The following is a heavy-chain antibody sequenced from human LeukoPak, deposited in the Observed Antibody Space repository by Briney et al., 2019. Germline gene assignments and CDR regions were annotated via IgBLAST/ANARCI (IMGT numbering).Heavy chain of an antibody. V-gene: IGHV1-18*01. D-gene: IGHD2-2*02. Sequence: GASVKVSCKASGYTFTSYGISWVRRAPGQGHEWMGWISAYNGNTNYAQKLQGRVTMTTDTSTSTAYMELRSLRSDDTAVYYCARDFRYCSSTSCYTGDYWGQGTLVTVSS. J-gene: IGHJ4*02. CDR2: ISAYNGNT. CDR3: ARDFRYCSSTSCYTGDY. CDR1: GYTFTSYG.